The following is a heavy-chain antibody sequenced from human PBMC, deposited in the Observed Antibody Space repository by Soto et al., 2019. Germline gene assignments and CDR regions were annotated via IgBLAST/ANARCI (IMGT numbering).Heavy chain of an antibody. CDR1: GFTFGSYW. CDR2: ISSDGSIT. Sequence: AASGFTFGSYWMHWVRQAPGKGLVWVSRISSDGSITSYADSVKGRFTISRDNAKNTLYLQMNSLRTEDTAVYYCARVGVAGDFYWGQGTLVTVSS. D-gene: IGHD6-19*01. J-gene: IGHJ4*02. CDR3: ARVGVAGDFY. V-gene: IGHV3-74*01.